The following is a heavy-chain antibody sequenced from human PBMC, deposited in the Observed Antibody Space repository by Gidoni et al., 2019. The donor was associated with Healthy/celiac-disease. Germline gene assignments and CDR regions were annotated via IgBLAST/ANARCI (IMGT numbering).Heavy chain of an antibody. J-gene: IGHJ4*02. D-gene: IGHD3-3*01. CDR3: ARDSSRGEVGRYDFR. CDR2: NYSGGST. CDR1: GFTASSNY. V-gene: IGHV3-53*02. Sequence: EVQLVETGGGLIQPGGSLRLPCAASGFTASSNYMSLVRQAPGKGLEWVSVNYSGGSTYYADSVKGRFTISRDNSKNTLYLQMNSLRAEDTAVYYCARDSSRGEVGRYDFRWGQGTLVTVSS.